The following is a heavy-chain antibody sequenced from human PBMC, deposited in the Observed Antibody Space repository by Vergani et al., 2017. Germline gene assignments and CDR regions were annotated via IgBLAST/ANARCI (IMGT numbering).Heavy chain of an antibody. Sequence: QVQLVQSGAEVKKPGASVRVSCKASGFTFSSYHIHWVRQAPGQGLDWLGRIDPNSVDTRYSQRFQDRVTITRDTSIKTSYMEMTRLRPDDTAIYYCARVIVVSSRTNCFADHWGQGTLVTVSS. V-gene: IGHV1-2*06. CDR3: ARVIVVSSRTNCFADH. D-gene: IGHD2-2*01. J-gene: IGHJ4*02. CDR1: GFTFSSYH. CDR2: IDPNSVDT.